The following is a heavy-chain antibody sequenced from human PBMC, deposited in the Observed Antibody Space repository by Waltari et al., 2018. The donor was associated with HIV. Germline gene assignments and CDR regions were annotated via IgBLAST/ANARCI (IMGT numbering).Heavy chain of an antibody. CDR2: ISWDGGST. CDR3: TKALFSAAHYYYYGMDV. CDR1: GYTLGDYA. J-gene: IGHJ6*02. D-gene: IGHD2-2*01. Sequence: EVHLVESGGVVVQPGGSRRPSCAASGYTLGDYAMHVVRQAPGKGLEWVSLISWDGGSTYYADSVKGRFTISRDNSKHSLYLRMNSLRAEDTALYYCTKALFSAAHYYYYGMDVWGQGTTVTVSS. V-gene: IGHV3-43D*04.